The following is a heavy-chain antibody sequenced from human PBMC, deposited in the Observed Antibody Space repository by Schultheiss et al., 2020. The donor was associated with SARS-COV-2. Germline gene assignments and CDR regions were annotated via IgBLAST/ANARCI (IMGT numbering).Heavy chain of an antibody. J-gene: IGHJ5*02. D-gene: IGHD4-17*01. Sequence: SVKVSCKASGGTFSSYAISWVRQAPGQGLEWMGGIIPIFGTANYAQKFQGRVTMTRDTSISTAYMELSRLRSDDTAVYYCARVPLHNPGDYVYNWFDPWGQGTLVTVSS. V-gene: IGHV1-69*05. CDR2: IIPIFGTA. CDR3: ARVPLHNPGDYVYNWFDP. CDR1: GGTFSSYA.